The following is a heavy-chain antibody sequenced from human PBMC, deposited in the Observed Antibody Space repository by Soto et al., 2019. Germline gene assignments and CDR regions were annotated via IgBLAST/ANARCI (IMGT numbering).Heavy chain of an antibody. D-gene: IGHD4-17*01. V-gene: IGHV1-69*13. Sequence: SVKVFCKASGGTFSSYAISWVRQAPGQGLEWMGGIIPIFGTANYAQKFQGRVTITADESTSTAYMELSSLRSEDTAVYYCARVDGSPSVTYTYYYYYYGMDVWGQGTTVTVSS. CDR3: ARVDGSPSVTYTYYYYYYGMDV. CDR1: GGTFSSYA. J-gene: IGHJ6*02. CDR2: IIPIFGTA.